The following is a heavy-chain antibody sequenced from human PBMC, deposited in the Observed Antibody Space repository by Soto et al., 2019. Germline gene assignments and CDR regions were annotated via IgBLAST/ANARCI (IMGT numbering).Heavy chain of an antibody. CDR3: ARANSGSSSWYMYYFDY. V-gene: IGHV1-3*01. CDR2: INAGNGNT. D-gene: IGHD6-13*01. Sequence: DSVKVCSKACGYPFTSLAMHWVRQAPGQRLEWIGWINAGNGNTKYSQKFHGRVTITRDTSASTAYMELSSLRSEDTAVYYCARANSGSSSWYMYYFDYWGQGTMVTVSS. J-gene: IGHJ4*02. CDR1: GYPFTSLA.